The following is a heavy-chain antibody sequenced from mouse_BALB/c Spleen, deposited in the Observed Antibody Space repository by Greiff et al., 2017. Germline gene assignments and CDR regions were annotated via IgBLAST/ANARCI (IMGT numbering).Heavy chain of an antibody. CDR1: GYSITSGYY. CDR2: ISYDGSN. Sequence: EVQLVESGPGLVKPSQSLSLTCSVTGYSITSGYYWNWIRQFPGNKLEWMGYISYDGSNNYNPSLKNRISITRDTSKNQFFLKLNSVTTEDTATYYCAREAYYYRYDGYYFDYWGQGTTLTVSS. D-gene: IGHD2-14*01. J-gene: IGHJ2*01. CDR3: AREAYYYRYDGYYFDY. V-gene: IGHV3-6*02.